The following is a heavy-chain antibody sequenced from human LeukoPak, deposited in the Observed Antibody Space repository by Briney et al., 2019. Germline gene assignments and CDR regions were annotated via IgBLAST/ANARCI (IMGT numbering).Heavy chain of an antibody. CDR2: ISWSSVSI. CDR3: AKDLRVAAAATSPSYFDY. CDR1: GFTFDDYA. Sequence: GGSLRLSCAASGFTFDDYAMHWVRQAPGKGLEWVSGISWSSVSIGYADSVKGRFTISRDNAKNSLYLQMNSLRAEDTALYYCAKDLRVAAAATSPSYFDYWGQGTLVTVSS. D-gene: IGHD6-13*01. V-gene: IGHV3-9*01. J-gene: IGHJ4*02.